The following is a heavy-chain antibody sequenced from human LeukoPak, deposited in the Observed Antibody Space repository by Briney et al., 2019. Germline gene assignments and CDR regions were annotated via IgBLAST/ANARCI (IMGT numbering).Heavy chain of an antibody. D-gene: IGHD4-17*01. CDR3: AKDRTVTSPLDY. J-gene: IGHJ4*02. Sequence: PGGSLRLSCAASGFTFSSYGMHWVRQAPGKGLEWVAFIRYDGSNKYYADSVKGRFTISRDNSKNTLYLQMNSLRAEDTAVYYCAKDRTVTSPLDYWGQGTLVTVSS. V-gene: IGHV3-30*02. CDR1: GFTFSSYG. CDR2: IRYDGSNK.